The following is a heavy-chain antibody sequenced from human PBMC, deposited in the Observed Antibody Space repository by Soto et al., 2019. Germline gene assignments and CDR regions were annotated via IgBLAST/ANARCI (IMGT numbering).Heavy chain of an antibody. Sequence: EVQLVESGGGMVMPGGSLRLSCAASGFTFSDAWMTWIRQAPGKGLQCVGRIKRKIDGETTDYAAPVKGRFTISRDDTKNTLYLQMNSLKVEDTAMYYCVTDRGGGMAVWGQGTTVTVSS. D-gene: IGHD3-10*01. V-gene: IGHV3-15*01. CDR3: VTDRGGGMAV. CDR1: GFTFSDAW. CDR2: IKRKIDGETT. J-gene: IGHJ6*01.